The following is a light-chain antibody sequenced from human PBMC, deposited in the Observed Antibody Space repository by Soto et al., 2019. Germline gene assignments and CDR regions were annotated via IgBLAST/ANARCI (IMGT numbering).Light chain of an antibody. CDR1: SSDVGGYNY. CDR2: EVI. Sequence: QSALTQPASVSGSPGQSITISCTGTSSDVGGYNYVSWYQQHPGKAPKLMIYEVIKRPSGVSNRFSGSKSGNTASLTISGLQAEDEADYYCSSYTSSSTQVFGTGTKLTVL. V-gene: IGLV2-14*01. J-gene: IGLJ1*01. CDR3: SSYTSSSTQV.